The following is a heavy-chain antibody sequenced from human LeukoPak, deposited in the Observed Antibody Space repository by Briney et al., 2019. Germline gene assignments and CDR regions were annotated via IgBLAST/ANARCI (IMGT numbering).Heavy chain of an antibody. J-gene: IGHJ3*02. CDR1: GYTFTSYY. D-gene: IGHD3-22*01. V-gene: IGHV1-46*01. Sequence: ASVKVSCKASGYTFTSYYMHWVRQAPGQGLEWMGIINPSGGSTSYAQKFQGRVTMTRDTSTSTVYMELSSLRSEDTAVYYCARAPDYYDSSGFNDAFDIWGQGTMVTVSS. CDR2: INPSGGST. CDR3: ARAPDYYDSSGFNDAFDI.